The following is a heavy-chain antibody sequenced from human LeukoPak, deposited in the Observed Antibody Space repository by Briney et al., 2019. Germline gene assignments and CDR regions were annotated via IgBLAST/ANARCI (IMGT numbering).Heavy chain of an antibody. CDR1: GGAISSDGYY. V-gene: IGHV4-31*11. Sequence: PSETLSLTCDVSGGAISSDGYYWSWVRQHPEKGLEWIGFIYYTGSAYYNPSLKSRVSISVDTSKNQFSLRVSSVTAADTAVYYCARRSHAGIRWGQGTLVTVSS. CDR3: ARRSHAGIR. D-gene: IGHD6-13*01. J-gene: IGHJ4*02. CDR2: IYYTGSA.